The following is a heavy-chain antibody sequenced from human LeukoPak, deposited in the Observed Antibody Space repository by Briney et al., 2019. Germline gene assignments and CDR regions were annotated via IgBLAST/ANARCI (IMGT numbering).Heavy chain of an antibody. CDR2: IYYSGST. CDR3: ARAEDYYDSSGAFDI. Sequence: SETLSLTCTVSGGSISSTSYYWGWIRQPPGKGLEWIGSIYYSGSTYYNPSLKSRVTVSLDTSKNQFSLKLSSVTAADTAVYYCARAEDYYDSSGAFDIWGQGTMVTVSS. J-gene: IGHJ3*02. D-gene: IGHD3-22*01. CDR1: GGSISSTSYY. V-gene: IGHV4-39*07.